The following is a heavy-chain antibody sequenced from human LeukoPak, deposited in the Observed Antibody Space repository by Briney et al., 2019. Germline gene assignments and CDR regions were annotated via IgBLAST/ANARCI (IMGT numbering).Heavy chain of an antibody. CDR3: ARTLGVYYYYYMDV. V-gene: IGHV3-7*01. Sequence: PGGSLRLSCAASGFTFSSYWMSWVRQAPGKGLEWVANIKQDGSEKYYVDSVKGRFTISRDNAKNSLYLQMNSLRAEDTAVYYCARTLGVYYYYYMDVWGKGTTVTVS. CDR2: IKQDGSEK. D-gene: IGHD3-16*01. J-gene: IGHJ6*03. CDR1: GFTFSSYW.